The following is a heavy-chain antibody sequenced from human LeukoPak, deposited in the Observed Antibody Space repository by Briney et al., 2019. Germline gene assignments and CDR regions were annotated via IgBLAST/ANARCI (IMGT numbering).Heavy chain of an antibody. CDR2: MNPNSGNT. Sequence: ASVKVSCKASGYTFTSYDINWVRQATGQGLEWMGWMNPNSGNTGYAQKFQGRVTMTRNTSISTAYMELSSLRSEDTAVYYCAREVVRGVLHYFDYWGQGTLVTVSS. CDR3: AREVVRGVLHYFDY. D-gene: IGHD3-10*01. J-gene: IGHJ4*02. V-gene: IGHV1-8*01. CDR1: GYTFTSYD.